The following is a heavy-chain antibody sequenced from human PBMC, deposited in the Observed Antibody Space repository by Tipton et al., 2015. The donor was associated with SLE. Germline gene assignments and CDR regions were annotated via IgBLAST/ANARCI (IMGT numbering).Heavy chain of an antibody. D-gene: IGHD4-23*01. Sequence: GLVKPSETLSLTCAVQGGSFNDYYWSWIRQPPGKGLEWIGEINHLSMTNYNPSLRGRVTISVDTSKNQFSLKVNSVTAADTAVYYCARGGGFDYLDYWGQGSLVTVSS. V-gene: IGHV4-34*01. CDR1: GGSFNDYY. J-gene: IGHJ4*02. CDR3: ARGGGFDYLDY. CDR2: INHLSMT.